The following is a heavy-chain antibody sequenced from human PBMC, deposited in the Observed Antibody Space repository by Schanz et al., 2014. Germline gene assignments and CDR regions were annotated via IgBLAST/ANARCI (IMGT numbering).Heavy chain of an antibody. V-gene: IGHV4-59*01. CDR1: GGSISNYY. CDR2: IYYSGST. Sequence: QVQLQESGPGLVKPSETLSLTCTVSGGSISNYYWSWIRQPPGKGLEWIGYIYYSGSTNYNPSLKSRVTISVYTSKNQFSLKLSSVTAADTAVYYCARAEINSGYARYYYGMDVWGQGTTVTVSS. D-gene: IGHD5-12*01. J-gene: IGHJ6*02. CDR3: ARAEINSGYARYYYGMDV.